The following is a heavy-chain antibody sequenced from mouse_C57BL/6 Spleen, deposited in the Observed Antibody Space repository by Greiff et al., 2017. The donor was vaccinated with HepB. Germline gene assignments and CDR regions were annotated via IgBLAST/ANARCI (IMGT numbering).Heavy chain of an antibody. CDR2: IRSKSNNYAT. CDR1: GFSFNTYA. CDR3: VRQERGYAMDY. Sequence: EVKLMESGGGLVQPKGSLKLSCAASGFSFNTYAMNWVRQAPGKGLEWVARIRSKSNNYATYYADSVKDRFTISRDDSESMLYLQMNNLKTEDTAMYYCVRQERGYAMDYWGQGTSVTVSS. V-gene: IGHV10-1*01. J-gene: IGHJ4*01.